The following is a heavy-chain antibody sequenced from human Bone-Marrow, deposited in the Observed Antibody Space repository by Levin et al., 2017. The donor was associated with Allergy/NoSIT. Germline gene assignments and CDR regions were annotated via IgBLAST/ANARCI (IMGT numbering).Heavy chain of an antibody. Sequence: GESLKISCKASGYTFTDYYIHWVRQAPGQGLEWMGRINPKSGGTNYAQKFQDRVTMTRDTSITTAYMEVTRLRSDDTAVYYCATTYYDFSSGYSPPGYWGQGTQVTVSS. CDR1: GYTFTDYY. J-gene: IGHJ4*02. CDR3: ATTYYDFSSGYSPPGY. CDR2: INPKSGGT. D-gene: IGHD3-3*01. V-gene: IGHV1-2*06.